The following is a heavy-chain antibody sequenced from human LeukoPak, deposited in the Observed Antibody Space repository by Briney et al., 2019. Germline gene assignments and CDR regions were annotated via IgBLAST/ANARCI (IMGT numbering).Heavy chain of an antibody. CDR2: IYHSGST. D-gene: IGHD6-13*01. V-gene: IGHV4-38-2*01. Sequence: SETLSLTCAVSGYSISSGYYWGWIRQPPGKGLEWIGSIYHSGSTYYNPSLKSRVTISVDTSKNQFSLKLSSVTAADTAVYYCARRIAAAGTGRFDPWGQGTLVTVSS. CDR1: GYSISSGYY. J-gene: IGHJ5*02. CDR3: ARRIAAAGTGRFDP.